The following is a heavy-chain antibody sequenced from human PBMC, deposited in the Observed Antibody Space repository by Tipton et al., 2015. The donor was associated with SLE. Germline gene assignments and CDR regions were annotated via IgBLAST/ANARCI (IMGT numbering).Heavy chain of an antibody. J-gene: IGHJ4*02. V-gene: IGHV4-39*07. D-gene: IGHD5-12*01. Sequence: TLSLTCTVSGDSISSSAYYWGWVRQPPGKGLEWIGTIFYSGSTYYNPSLKSRVTISVDTSKNQFSLKLSSVTAADTAVYYCARALVATIPFDYWGQGTLVTVSS. CDR1: GDSISSSAYY. CDR3: ARALVATIPFDY. CDR2: IFYSGST.